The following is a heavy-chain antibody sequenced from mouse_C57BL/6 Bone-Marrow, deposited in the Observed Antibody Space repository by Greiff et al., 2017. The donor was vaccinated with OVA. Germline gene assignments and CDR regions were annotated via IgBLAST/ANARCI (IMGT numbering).Heavy chain of an antibody. CDR3: ARDSYYYGSSYEDY. CDR1: GYAFTNYL. J-gene: IGHJ2*01. D-gene: IGHD1-1*01. CDR2: INPGSGGT. V-gene: IGHV1-54*01. Sequence: QVQLQQSGAELVRPGTSVKVSCKASGYAFTNYLIEWVKQRPGQGLEWIGVINPGSGGTNYNEKFKGKATLTADKSSSTAYMQLSSLTSEDSAVYFCARDSYYYGSSYEDYWGQGTTLTVSS.